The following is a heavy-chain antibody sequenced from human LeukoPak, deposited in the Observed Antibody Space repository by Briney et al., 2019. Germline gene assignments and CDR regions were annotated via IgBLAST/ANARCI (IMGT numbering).Heavy chain of an antibody. J-gene: IGHJ4*02. CDR3: ARVRASARFSSWAFDY. D-gene: IGHD6-13*01. V-gene: IGHV4-34*01. CDR2: INHSGST. CDR1: GGSFSGYY. Sequence: PSETLSLTCAVYGGSFSGYYWSWIRQPPGKGLEWIGEINHSGSTNYNPSLKSRVTISVDTSKNQFSLKLSSVTAADTAVYYCARVRASARFSSWAFDYWGQGTLVTVSS.